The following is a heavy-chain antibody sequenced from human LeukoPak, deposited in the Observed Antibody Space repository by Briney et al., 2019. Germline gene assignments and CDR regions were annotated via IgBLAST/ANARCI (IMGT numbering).Heavy chain of an antibody. CDR3: ARDTSSPLMPTWIQLWYGPTGYMDV. Sequence: GGSLRLSCAASGFTFSTYWMHWVRQVPGKGLVWVSRINSDESRTNYADSVKGRFTISRDNSKNTLYLQMNSLRAEDTAVYYCARDTSSPLMPTWIQLWYGPTGYMDVWGKGTTVTVSS. CDR1: GFTFSTYW. D-gene: IGHD5-18*01. V-gene: IGHV3-74*01. CDR2: INSDESRT. J-gene: IGHJ6*03.